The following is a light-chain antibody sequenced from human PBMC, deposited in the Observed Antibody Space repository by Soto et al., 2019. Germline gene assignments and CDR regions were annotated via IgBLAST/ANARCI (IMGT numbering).Light chain of an antibody. CDR1: SSTIGSNS. CDR3: AAWDDSLNGLV. V-gene: IGLV1-44*01. Sequence: QSVLTQPPSASGTPGQRVTISCSGSSSTIGSNSVNWYQQLPGTAPKLLMYSDNQRPSGVPDRFSGSKSGTSASLAISGLHADDEANYYCAAWDDSLNGLVFGGGTKVTVL. CDR2: SDN. J-gene: IGLJ3*02.